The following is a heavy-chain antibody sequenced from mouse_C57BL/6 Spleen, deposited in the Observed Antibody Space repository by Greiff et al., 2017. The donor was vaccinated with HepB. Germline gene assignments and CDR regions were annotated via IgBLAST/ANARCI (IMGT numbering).Heavy chain of an antibody. CDR3: ARVGGYDDYYAMDY. V-gene: IGHV1-54*01. CDR2: INPGSGGT. D-gene: IGHD2-2*01. CDR1: GYAFTNYL. Sequence: QVHVKQSGAELVRPGTSVKVSCKASGYAFTNYLIEWVKQRPGQGLEWIGVINPGSGGTNYNEKFKGKATLTADKSSSTAYMQLSSLTSEDSAVYFCARVGGYDDYYAMDYWGQGTSVTVSS. J-gene: IGHJ4*01.